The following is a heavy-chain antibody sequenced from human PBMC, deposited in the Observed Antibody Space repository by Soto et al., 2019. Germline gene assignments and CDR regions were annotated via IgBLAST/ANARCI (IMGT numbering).Heavy chain of an antibody. Sequence: EVQVVESGGGLVQPGDSLRLSCAASGFTIAAYGFHWVRQAPWKALEYISAISSYGGNIYYANSVKGRFTISRDNSTNTLYLQMGSLRAEDMGVYYCARDVGSGNYYKGVYYYYFMDVWGKGTPVTVS. CDR1: GFTIAAYG. D-gene: IGHD3-10*01. CDR3: ARDVGSGNYYKGVYYYYFMDV. J-gene: IGHJ6*03. CDR2: ISSYGGNI. V-gene: IGHV3-64*01.